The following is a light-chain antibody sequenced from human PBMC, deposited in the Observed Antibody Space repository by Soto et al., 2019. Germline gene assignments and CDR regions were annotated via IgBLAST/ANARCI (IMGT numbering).Light chain of an antibody. Sequence: EVVWTQSPVTLSLTQGGRGSLSCRASQSVSSYLAWYQQKPGQAPRLLIYDVSNRATGIPARFSGSGSGTDFTLTISSLEPEDFAVYYCQQRNYWQVTFGQGTRLEIK. J-gene: IGKJ5*01. CDR3: QQRNYWQVT. CDR2: DVS. V-gene: IGKV3-11*01. CDR1: QSVSSY.